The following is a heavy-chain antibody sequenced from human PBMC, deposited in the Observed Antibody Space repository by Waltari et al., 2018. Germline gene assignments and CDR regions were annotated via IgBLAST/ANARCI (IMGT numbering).Heavy chain of an antibody. Sequence: EVQLVESGGGLVQPGGSLRPSCAASGFSFSTYWMNWARQAPGEGLVWVSRIKSDGSSTTYADSVKGRFTTSRDNARNTLYLQMNSLRADDTAVYYCVRSAFMDVWGQGTTVTVSS. V-gene: IGHV3-74*01. CDR2: IKSDGSST. CDR3: VRSAFMDV. J-gene: IGHJ6*02. CDR1: GFSFSTYW.